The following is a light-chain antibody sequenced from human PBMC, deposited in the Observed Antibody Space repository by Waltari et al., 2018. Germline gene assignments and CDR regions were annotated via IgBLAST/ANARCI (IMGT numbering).Light chain of an antibody. J-gene: IGKJ2*01. CDR3: QQYHEWYT. CDR2: GAS. V-gene: IGKV3-15*01. CDR1: QSVSSN. Sequence: EIVMTQSPATLSVSPGERATLSCRASQSVSSNLAWYQQRPGQAPRLLMYGASTRATGIPARFSGSGSGTEFTLTISSLQSEDFAVYYCQQYHEWYTFGQGTKLEIK.